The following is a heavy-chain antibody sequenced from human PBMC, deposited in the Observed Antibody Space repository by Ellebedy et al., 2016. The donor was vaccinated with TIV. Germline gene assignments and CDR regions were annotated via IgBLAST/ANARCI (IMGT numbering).Heavy chain of an antibody. CDR3: ARGDYYYYCMDV. V-gene: IGHV1-18*01. J-gene: IGHJ6*02. CDR2: ISAYNGNT. CDR1: SYTFTSYG. Sequence: ASVKVSXKASSYTFTSYGISWVRQAPGQGLEWMGWISAYNGNTNYAQKLQGRVTMTTDTSTSTAYMELRSLRSDDTAVYYCARGDYYYYCMDVWGQGTTVTVSS.